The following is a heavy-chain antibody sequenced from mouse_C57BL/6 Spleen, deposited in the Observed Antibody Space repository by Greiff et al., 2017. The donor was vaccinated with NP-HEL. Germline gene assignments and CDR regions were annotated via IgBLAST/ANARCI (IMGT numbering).Heavy chain of an antibody. CDR3: ARSAYYSNYVLCDY. Sequence: VQLQQSGAELVKPGASVKLSCKASGYTFTSYWMHWVKQRPGQGLEWIGMIHPNSGSTNYNEKFKSKATLTVDKSSSTAYMQLSSLTSEDSAVYYCARSAYYSNYVLCDYWGQGTTLTVSS. V-gene: IGHV1-64*01. CDR1: GYTFTSYW. CDR2: IHPNSGST. J-gene: IGHJ2*01. D-gene: IGHD2-5*01.